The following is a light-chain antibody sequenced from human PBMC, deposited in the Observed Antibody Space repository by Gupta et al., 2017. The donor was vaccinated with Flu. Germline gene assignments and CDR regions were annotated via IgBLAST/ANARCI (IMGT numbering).Light chain of an antibody. Sequence: GDRATLSCRASQSVSSNLAWYRQKIGQAPRLLIYGASTRATDVPARFSGSGTGTDFTLTISSLQPEDFAVYYCQQYVSWPLTFGGGTNVEI. CDR2: GAS. CDR1: QSVSSN. CDR3: QQYVSWPLT. J-gene: IGKJ4*01. V-gene: IGKV3-15*01.